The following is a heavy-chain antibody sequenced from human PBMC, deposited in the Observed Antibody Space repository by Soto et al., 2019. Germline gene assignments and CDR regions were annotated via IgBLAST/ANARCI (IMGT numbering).Heavy chain of an antibody. CDR3: ARVGFYAMDV. D-gene: IGHD2-2*01. J-gene: IGHJ6*02. Sequence: EVQLLESGGGVVQPGGSLRLSCEVSGFTFSSYEMYWVRQAPGKGLEWVAYISSSGETVYYAGSVQGRFTISRDNAKNSLYLQMRSLGAEDTAVYYCARVGFYAMDVWGQGPTVTVSS. V-gene: IGHV3-48*03. CDR1: GFTFSSYE. CDR2: ISSSGETV.